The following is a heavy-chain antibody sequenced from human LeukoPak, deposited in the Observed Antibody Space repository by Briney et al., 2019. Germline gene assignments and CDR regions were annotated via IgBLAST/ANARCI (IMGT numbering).Heavy chain of an antibody. D-gene: IGHD5-24*01. CDR3: ANYNGDYLDY. CDR1: GFSFSSYW. CDR2: INSDGSTT. Sequence: PGGSLRLSCAASGFSFSSYWMHWVRQAPGKGLVWVSGINSDGSTTNYADSVKGRFTISRDNARNTLYLQMNSLRAEDTAVYYCANYNGDYLDYWGQGTLVAVSS. V-gene: IGHV3-74*01. J-gene: IGHJ4*02.